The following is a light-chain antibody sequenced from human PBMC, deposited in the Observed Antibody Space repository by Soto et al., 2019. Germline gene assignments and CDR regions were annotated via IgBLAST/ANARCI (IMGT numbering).Light chain of an antibody. V-gene: IGLV2-14*01. CDR3: SSYTSSSSYV. CDR1: SSDVGGYKY. CDR2: DVT. J-gene: IGLJ1*01. Sequence: QSALTQPASVSGSPGQSITISCTGTSSDVGGYKYVSWYQQHPDKAPKLIIYDVTNRPSGISNRFSGSKSGNTASLTISGLQAEDEADYYCSSYTSSSSYVFGTGPKVTVL.